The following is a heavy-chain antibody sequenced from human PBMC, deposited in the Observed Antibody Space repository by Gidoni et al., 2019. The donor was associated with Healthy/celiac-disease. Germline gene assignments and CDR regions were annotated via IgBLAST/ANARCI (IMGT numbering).Heavy chain of an antibody. J-gene: IGHJ6*02. CDR2: IIPIFGTA. V-gene: IGHV1-69*01. CDR3: ARDGGTGWLQMGYYYYGMDV. CDR1: GGPFSSYD. Sequence: QVQLVQSGAEVKKPGSSVKVSCKASGGPFSSYDISWVRQAPGQDLEWMGGIIPIFGTANYAQKFQGGVTITADESTSTAYMELSSLRSEDTAVYYCARDGGTGWLQMGYYYYGMDVWGQGTTVTVSS. D-gene: IGHD5-12*01.